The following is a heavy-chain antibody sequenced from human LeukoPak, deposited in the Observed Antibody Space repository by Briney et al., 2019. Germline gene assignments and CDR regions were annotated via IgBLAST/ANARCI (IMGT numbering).Heavy chain of an antibody. CDR2: INPNSGGT. J-gene: IGHJ6*03. V-gene: IGHV1-2*02. CDR1: GYTFTGYY. D-gene: IGHD3-22*01. CDR3: AVYDSSGSVYHGDYYYYMDV. Sequence: ASVKVSCKASGYTFTGYYMHWVRQAPGQGLEWMGWINPNSGGTKYAQKFQGRVTMTSDASISTAYMELSSLRSDDTAVYYCAVYDSSGSVYHGDYYYYMDVWGKGTTVTVSS.